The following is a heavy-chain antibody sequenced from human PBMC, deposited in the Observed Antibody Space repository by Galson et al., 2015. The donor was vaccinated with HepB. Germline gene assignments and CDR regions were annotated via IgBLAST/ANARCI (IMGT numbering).Heavy chain of an antibody. CDR2: INEGGSAT. CDR3: ACGAGWLIES. J-gene: IGHJ4*02. D-gene: IGHD1-26*01. Sequence: SLRLSCAASESIFSSCYMAWVRQPPGKGLEWVANINEGGSATTYVDSVKGRFTISRDNAKSSLFLQMNSLRAEDTAVYFCACGAGWLIESWGKGTLVTVSS. CDR1: ESIFSSCY. V-gene: IGHV3-7*01.